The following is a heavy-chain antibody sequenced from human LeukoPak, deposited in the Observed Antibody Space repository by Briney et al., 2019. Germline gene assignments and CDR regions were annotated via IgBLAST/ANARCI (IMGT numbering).Heavy chain of an antibody. Sequence: SSETLSLTCTVSGVSISSGGYYWSWIRQPPGKGLEWIGYIYHSGSTYYNPSLKSRVTISVDRSKNQFSLKLSSVTAADTAVYYCARGYYYDSDAFDIWGQGTMVTVSS. CDR3: ARGYYYDSDAFDI. V-gene: IGHV4-30-2*01. CDR1: GVSISSGGYY. CDR2: IYHSGST. J-gene: IGHJ3*02. D-gene: IGHD3-22*01.